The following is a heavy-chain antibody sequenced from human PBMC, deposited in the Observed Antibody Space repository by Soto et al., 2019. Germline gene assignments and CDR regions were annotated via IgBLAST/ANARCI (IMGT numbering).Heavy chain of an antibody. V-gene: IGHV3-30*18. Sequence: QVQLVESGGGVVQPGGSLRLSCAASGFTFGSYGMNWVRQTPGKGLSWVAVISYDGSGKHYADSVKGRFSISRDNSKNTLYLRMNSLIPEDTAVYYCAKFQGPYYGTAKFFFDYWGHGNVVTVSS. D-gene: IGHD3-10*01. CDR1: GFTFGSYG. CDR3: AKFQGPYYGTAKFFFDY. J-gene: IGHJ4*01. CDR2: ISYDGSGK.